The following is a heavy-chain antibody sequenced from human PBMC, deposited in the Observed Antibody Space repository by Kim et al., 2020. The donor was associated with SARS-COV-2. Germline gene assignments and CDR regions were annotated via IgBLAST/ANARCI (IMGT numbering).Heavy chain of an antibody. CDR2: ISSSSSYI. J-gene: IGHJ4*02. V-gene: IGHV3-21*01. Sequence: GGSLRLSCAASGFTFSSYSMNWVRQAPGKGLEWLSSISSSSSYIYYADSVKGRFTISRDNAKNSLYLQMNSLRAEDTAVYYCARDGGSGGSFPDDPPDYWGQGTLVTVSS. D-gene: IGHD2-15*01. CDR3: ARDGGSGGSFPDDPPDY. CDR1: GFTFSSYS.